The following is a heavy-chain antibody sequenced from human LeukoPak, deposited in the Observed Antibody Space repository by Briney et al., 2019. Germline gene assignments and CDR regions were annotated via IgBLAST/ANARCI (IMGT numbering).Heavy chain of an antibody. D-gene: IGHD6-13*01. CDR1: GASIGSFY. Sequence: TSETLSLTCTVSGASIGSFYWSWIRQPAGKGLEWIGRLYNGGDTDYSPSLRSRVTIPVDTSKNQFSLKLNSGTAADTAVYYCARGVEASGVGFYAFDIWGQGTVVTVSS. CDR3: ARGVEASGVGFYAFDI. J-gene: IGHJ3*02. V-gene: IGHV4-4*07. CDR2: LYNGGDT.